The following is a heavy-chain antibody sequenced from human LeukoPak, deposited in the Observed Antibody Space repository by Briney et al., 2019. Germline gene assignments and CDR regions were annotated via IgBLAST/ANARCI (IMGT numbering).Heavy chain of an antibody. CDR1: GFTVSSNY. V-gene: IGHV3-66*04. CDR2: IHSGGST. Sequence: PGGSLRLSCAASGFTVSSNYMSWVRQAPGKGLEWVSVIHSGGSTYYADSVKGRLTISGDSSKNTLYLQMNSLRADDTAVYYCARPSRGAWTPFDFWGQGTLVTVSS. D-gene: IGHD1-1*01. J-gene: IGHJ4*02. CDR3: ARPSRGAWTPFDF.